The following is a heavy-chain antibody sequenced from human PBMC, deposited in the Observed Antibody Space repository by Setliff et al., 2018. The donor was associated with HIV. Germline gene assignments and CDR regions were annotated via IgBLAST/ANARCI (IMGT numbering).Heavy chain of an antibody. V-gene: IGHV4-59*11. CDR3: AKGAGFYGDYTFDH. CDR1: GPSINIHY. CDR2: IYSTGST. J-gene: IGHJ4*02. D-gene: IGHD4-17*01. Sequence: SSETLSLTCTVSGPSINIHYWSWILQSPGKGFEWIGYIYSTGSTNYNPSLQSRVTISMVASRNQFSLKVTSVTAADTAVYYCAKGAGFYGDYTFDHWGQGRQVTVSS.